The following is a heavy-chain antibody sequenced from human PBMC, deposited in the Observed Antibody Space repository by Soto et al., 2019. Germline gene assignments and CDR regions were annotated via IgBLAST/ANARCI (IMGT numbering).Heavy chain of an antibody. CDR1: GGTLSSYT. J-gene: IGHJ4*02. CDR3: ASASYCGGGFFPFDY. Sequence: QVQLVQSGAEVKKPGSSVRVSCKASGGTLSSYTISWVRQAPGQGLEWMGRIVTMLGMADYAQKFQGRVTSTADKATTPAYMELNSLRSEDTAVYYCASASYCGGGFFPFDYWGQGTLVTVSS. V-gene: IGHV1-69*02. D-gene: IGHD2-21*01. CDR2: IVTMLGMA.